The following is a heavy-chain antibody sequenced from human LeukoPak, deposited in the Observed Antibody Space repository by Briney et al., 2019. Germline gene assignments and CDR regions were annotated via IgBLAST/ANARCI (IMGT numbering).Heavy chain of an antibody. V-gene: IGHV4-39*01. Sequence: SETLSLTRPVSVGPIITRNYYWVWIRQPPGKGLEWIGSIFDSGGTYYNPSLKGRVTISVDKAKNQVSLKLSSVTAADTAVYYRFAGGYYYYPLAVWGEGPTVSVSS. J-gene: IGHJ6*04. CDR2: IFDSGGT. CDR3: FAGGYYYYPLAV. CDR1: VGPIITRNYY. D-gene: IGHD3-10*01.